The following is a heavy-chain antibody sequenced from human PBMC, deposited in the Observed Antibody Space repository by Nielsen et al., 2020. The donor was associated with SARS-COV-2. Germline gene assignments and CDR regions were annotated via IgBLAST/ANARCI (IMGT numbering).Heavy chain of an antibody. J-gene: IGHJ6*02. CDR2: INPNNGGT. D-gene: IGHD3/OR15-3a*01. Sequence: ASVKVSCKASGYTFTGYYMHWVRQAPGQGLEWMGWINPNNGGTNYAQKFQGRVTMTRDTSISTAYMELSRLRSDDTAVYYCARARATIFGLVMSYGMDVWGQGTTVTVSS. V-gene: IGHV1-2*02. CDR3: ARARATIFGLVMSYGMDV. CDR1: GYTFTGYY.